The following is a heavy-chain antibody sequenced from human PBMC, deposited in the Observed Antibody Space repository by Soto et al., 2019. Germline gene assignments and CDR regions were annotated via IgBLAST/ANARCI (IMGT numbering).Heavy chain of an antibody. Sequence: PGASLTLSCAASGFTFTSYAISWLRQAQGKGLEWVSGVNTHGGKTYYADSVKGRFTISRDNSKNIVYLQMNSLRAEDTAVYYGARGAAAGGNDWFDAWGQGTPVTVSS. D-gene: IGHD6-13*01. CDR2: VNTHGGKT. J-gene: IGHJ5*02. V-gene: IGHV3-23*01. CDR3: ARGAAAGGNDWFDA. CDR1: GFTFTSYA.